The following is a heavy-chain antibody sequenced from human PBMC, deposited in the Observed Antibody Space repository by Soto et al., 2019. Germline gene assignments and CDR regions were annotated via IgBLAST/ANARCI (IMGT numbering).Heavy chain of an antibody. CDR3: ARYLGGWPDY. J-gene: IGHJ4*02. CDR1: GYTFTSYA. V-gene: IGHV1-3*01. Sequence: ASVKVSCKASGYTFTSYAMHWVRQAPGQRLEWMGWMNAGNGNTKYSQKFKGRVTITRDTSASTAYMELSSLRSEDTAVYYCARYLGGWPDYWGQGTLVTVSS. D-gene: IGHD2-15*01. CDR2: MNAGNGNT.